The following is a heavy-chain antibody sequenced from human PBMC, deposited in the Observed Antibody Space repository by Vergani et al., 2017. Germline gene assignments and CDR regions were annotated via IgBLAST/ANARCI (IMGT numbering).Heavy chain of an antibody. CDR1: GYTFTSYG. V-gene: IGHV1-18*01. J-gene: IGHJ6*03. Sequence: QVQLVQSGAEVKKPGASVKVSCKASGYTFTSYGISWVRQAPGQGLEWMGWISAYNGNTNYAQKLQGRVTMTTDTSTSSAYMELRSLRSDDTAVYYCAQSARFLENYYYMDVWGKGTTVTVSS. CDR2: ISAYNGNT. CDR3: AQSARFLENYYYMDV. D-gene: IGHD3-3*01.